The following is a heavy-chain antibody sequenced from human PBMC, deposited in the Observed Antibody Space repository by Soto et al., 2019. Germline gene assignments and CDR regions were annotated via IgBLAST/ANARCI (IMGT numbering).Heavy chain of an antibody. D-gene: IGHD5-12*01. Sequence: PSETLSLTCTVSGGSINSAGHSWGWVRQSPGKGLEWIGYSYHSGSSYYNPSLQSRVTISVDKSKNQFSLKLSSVTAADTAVYYCARDLRGFMDYYYGTDVWGQGTTVTVSS. V-gene: IGHV4-30-2*06. CDR2: SYHSGSS. J-gene: IGHJ6*02. CDR1: GGSINSAGHS. CDR3: ARDLRGFMDYYYGTDV.